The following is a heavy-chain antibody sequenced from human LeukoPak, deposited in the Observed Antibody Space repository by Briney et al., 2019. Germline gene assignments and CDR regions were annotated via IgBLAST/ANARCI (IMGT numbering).Heavy chain of an antibody. CDR1: GYTFTSYD. CDR3: ARGASSSWYAFYYYYMDV. J-gene: IGHJ6*03. Sequence: ASVKVSCKASGYTFTSYDINWVRQATGQGLEWMGWMNPNSGNTGYAQKLQGRVTMTRNTSIITAYMELSSLRSEDTAVYYCARGASSSWYAFYYYYMDVWGKGTTVTVSS. V-gene: IGHV1-8*01. D-gene: IGHD6-13*01. CDR2: MNPNSGNT.